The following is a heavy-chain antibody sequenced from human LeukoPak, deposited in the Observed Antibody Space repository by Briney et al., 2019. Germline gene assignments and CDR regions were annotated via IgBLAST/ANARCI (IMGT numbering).Heavy chain of an antibody. V-gene: IGHV4-39*01. CDR3: ARGGAGVVVVAATLGAFDI. J-gene: IGHJ3*02. Sequence: SETLSLTCTVSGGSISSSSYYWGWIRQPPGKGLEWIGSIYYSGSTYYNPSLKSRVTISVDTSKNQFSLKLSSVTAADTAVYYCARGGAGVVVVAATLGAFDIWGQGTMVTVSS. CDR1: GGSISSSSYY. D-gene: IGHD2-15*01. CDR2: IYYSGST.